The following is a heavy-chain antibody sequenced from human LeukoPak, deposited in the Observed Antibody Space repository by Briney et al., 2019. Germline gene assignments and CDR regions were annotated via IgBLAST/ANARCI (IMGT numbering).Heavy chain of an antibody. CDR1: GFIFSDSW. J-gene: IGHJ4*02. V-gene: IGHV3-7*05. CDR2: IHQDAGEK. CDR3: TTSKDHYSHH. Sequence: GGSLSLSCAASGFIFSDSWMTWVRQSPGKGLQWVASIHQDAGEKQYVDSVRGRFTISRDNAKNSLYLQMNSLRVEDTAMYYCTTSKDHYSHHWGQGILVTVSS.